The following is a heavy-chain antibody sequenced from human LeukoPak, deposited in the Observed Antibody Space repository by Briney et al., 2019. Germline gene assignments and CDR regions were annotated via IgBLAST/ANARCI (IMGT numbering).Heavy chain of an antibody. V-gene: IGHV4-34*01. J-gene: IGHJ4*02. Sequence: SETLSLTCAVYGGSFSGYYWSWIRQPPGKGLEWIGEINHSGSTNYNPSLKSRVTMSVDTSKNQFSLKLSSVTAADTAVYYCARETYDYVWGSYRRIDYWGQGTLVTVSS. D-gene: IGHD3-16*02. CDR3: ARETYDYVWGSYRRIDY. CDR1: GGSFSGYY. CDR2: INHSGST.